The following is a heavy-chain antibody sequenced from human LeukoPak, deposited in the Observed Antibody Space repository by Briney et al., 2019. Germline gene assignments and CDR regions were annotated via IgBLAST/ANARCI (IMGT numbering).Heavy chain of an antibody. CDR2: ISSSGSTI. D-gene: IGHD3-22*01. CDR1: GFTFSDYY. J-gene: IGHJ4*02. Sequence: GGSLRLSCAASGFTFSDYYMSWIRQAPGKGLEWVSYISSSGSTIYYADSVKGRFTISRDNAKNSLYLQMNSLRAEDTAVYYCAREEPSYYDSSGYYFFWGQGTLVTVSS. V-gene: IGHV3-11*01. CDR3: AREEPSYYDSSGYYFF.